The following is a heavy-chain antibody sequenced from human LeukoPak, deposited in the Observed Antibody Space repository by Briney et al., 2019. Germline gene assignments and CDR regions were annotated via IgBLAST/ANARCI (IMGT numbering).Heavy chain of an antibody. J-gene: IGHJ6*02. V-gene: IGHV4-34*01. D-gene: IGHD2-15*01. Sequence: SETLSLTCAVYGGSFSGYYWNWIRQPPGKGLEWIGEINRSGSTNYNPSLKSRVTISVDTSKNQFSLKLSSVTAADTAVYYCARGKVVERRMDVWGQGTTVTVSS. CDR1: GGSFSGYY. CDR2: INRSGST. CDR3: ARGKVVERRMDV.